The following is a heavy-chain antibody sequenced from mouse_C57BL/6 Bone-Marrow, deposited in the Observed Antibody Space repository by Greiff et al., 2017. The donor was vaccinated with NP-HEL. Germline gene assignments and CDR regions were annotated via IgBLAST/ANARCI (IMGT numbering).Heavy chain of an antibody. CDR2: ISDGGSYT. V-gene: IGHV5-4*01. CDR1: GFTFSSYA. J-gene: IGHJ2*01. D-gene: IGHD4-1*02. Sequence: EVMLVESGGGLVKPGGSLKLSCAASGFTFSSYAMSWVRQTPEKRLEWVATISDGGSYTYYPDNVKGRFTISRDNAKNNLYLQMSHLKSEDTAMYYCARDEPQLAFDYWGQGTTLTVSS. CDR3: ARDEPQLAFDY.